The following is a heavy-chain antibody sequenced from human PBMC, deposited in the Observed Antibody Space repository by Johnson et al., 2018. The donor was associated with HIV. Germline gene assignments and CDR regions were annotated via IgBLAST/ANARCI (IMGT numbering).Heavy chain of an antibody. J-gene: IGHJ3*02. CDR3: AREDYPDAFDI. Sequence: VQLVESGGGVVRPGGSLRLSCAASGFTFSSYAMHWVRQAPGKGLEWVAVISYDGSNKYYADSVKGRFTISRDNSKNTLYLQMNSLRAEDTAVYYCAREDYPDAFDIWGQGTMVTVSS. CDR2: ISYDGSNK. CDR1: GFTFSSYA. D-gene: IGHD4-11*01. V-gene: IGHV3-30-3*01.